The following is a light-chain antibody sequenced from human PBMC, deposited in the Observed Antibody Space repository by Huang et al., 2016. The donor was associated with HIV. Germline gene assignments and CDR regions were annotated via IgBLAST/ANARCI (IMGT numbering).Light chain of an antibody. CDR3: QQLNSYPPT. CDR1: QGISSY. J-gene: IGKJ1*01. CDR2: ASS. V-gene: IGKV1-9*01. Sequence: IQLTQSPSSLSASVGDIVTITCRASQGISSYLAWYQQKPGKAPKLLFYASSTLTSVVPSKFSGRGSATDFTLTISSLHPEDFATFHCQQLNSYPPTFGQGTKVEIK.